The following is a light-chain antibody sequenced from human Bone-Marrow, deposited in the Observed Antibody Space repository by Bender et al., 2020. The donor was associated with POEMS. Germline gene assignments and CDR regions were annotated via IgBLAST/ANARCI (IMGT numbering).Light chain of an antibody. J-gene: IGLJ3*02. V-gene: IGLV7-46*01. CDR3: LLTYSDVWV. CDR1: TGPVTSGHH. CDR2: DTS. Sequence: QAVVTQEPSLTVSPGGTVTLTCGSSTGPVTSGHHPYWFQQKPGQAPRTLIFDTSNKHSWTPARFSGSLLGDKAALTLSGAQPEDESDYFCLLTYSDVWVFGGGTKLTVL.